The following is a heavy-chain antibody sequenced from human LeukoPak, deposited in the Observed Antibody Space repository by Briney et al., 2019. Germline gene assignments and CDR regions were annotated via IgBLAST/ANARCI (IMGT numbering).Heavy chain of an antibody. Sequence: GGSLRLSCAASGFTFSSYWMSWVRQAPGKGLEWVANIKQDGSEKYYVDSVKGRFTISRDNAKNSLYLQMNSLRAEDTAVYYSARGLIAAAGTGYYYYYGLDVWGQGTTVTVSS. V-gene: IGHV3-7*04. CDR1: GFTFSSYW. D-gene: IGHD6-13*01. J-gene: IGHJ6*02. CDR3: ARGLIAAAGTGYYYYYGLDV. CDR2: IKQDGSEK.